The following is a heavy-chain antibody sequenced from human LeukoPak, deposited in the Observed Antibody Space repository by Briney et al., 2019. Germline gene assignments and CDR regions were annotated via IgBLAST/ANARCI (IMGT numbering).Heavy chain of an antibody. CDR1: GYTFTDNY. CDR2: IHPRGGRT. CDR3: AVLGYCSGGSCFGEGTVFDP. J-gene: IGHJ5*02. D-gene: IGHD2-15*01. V-gene: IGHV1-46*01. Sequence: ASVKVSCKASGYTFTDNYMHWVRQAPGQGLEWMGIIHPRGGRTTYAQKYQGRITMTRDTSTGTVYMELSSLRSEDTAVYYCAVLGYCSGGSCFGEGTVFDPWGQGTLVTVSS.